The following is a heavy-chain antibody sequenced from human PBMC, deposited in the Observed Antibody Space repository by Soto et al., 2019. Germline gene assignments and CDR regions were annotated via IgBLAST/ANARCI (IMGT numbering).Heavy chain of an antibody. CDR2: IYYSGST. CDR1: GGSISSYY. D-gene: IGHD3-10*01. CDR3: ARQYYYGSGSCMDV. Sequence: TSETLSLTCTVSGGSISSYYWSWIRQPPGKGLEWIGYIYYSGSTNYNPSLKSRVTISVDTSKNQFSLKLSSVTAADTAVYYCARQYYYGSGSCMDVWGKGTTVTVSS. V-gene: IGHV4-59*08. J-gene: IGHJ6*03.